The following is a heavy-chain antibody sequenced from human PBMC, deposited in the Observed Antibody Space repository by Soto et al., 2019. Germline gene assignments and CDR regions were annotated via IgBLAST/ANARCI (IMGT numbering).Heavy chain of an antibody. CDR2: LNPDSGGT. CDR3: TRGGCTNAVCKVPFEF. J-gene: IGHJ4*02. V-gene: IGHV1-2*02. CDR1: GYTFTAYH. Sequence: ASVKVSCKASGYTFTAYHMHWVRQAPGQGPEWMGWLNPDSGGTKYAQRFQGRVTMTRDTSINTYYMELNRLTSDDTAVYYCTRGGCTNAVCKVPFEFWGQGNVVTVSS. D-gene: IGHD2-8*01.